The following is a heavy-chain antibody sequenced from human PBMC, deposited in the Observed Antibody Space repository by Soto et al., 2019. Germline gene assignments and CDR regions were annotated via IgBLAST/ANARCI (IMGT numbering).Heavy chain of an antibody. Sequence: GSLRLSCAASGFTFSSYAMHWVRQAPGKGLEWVAVISYDGSNKYYADSVKGRFTISRDNSKNTLYLQMNSLRAEDTAVYYCAKESRVLRYFDWLSDYWGQGTLVTVSS. CDR3: AKESRVLRYFDWLSDY. CDR1: GFTFSSYA. D-gene: IGHD3-9*01. CDR2: ISYDGSNK. V-gene: IGHV3-30-3*01. J-gene: IGHJ4*02.